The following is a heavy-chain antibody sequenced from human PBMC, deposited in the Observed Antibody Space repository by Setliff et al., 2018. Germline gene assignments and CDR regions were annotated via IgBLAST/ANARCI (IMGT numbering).Heavy chain of an antibody. CDR2: IYYSGST. D-gene: IGHD4-17*01. Sequence: SETLSLTCTVSGGSISSSSYYWGWIRQPPGKGLEWIGSIYYSGSTYYNPSLKSRVTISVDTSKSQFSLKLSSVTAADTAVYYCARGRVTTLENYYYYYGMDVWGQGTTVTVSS. CDR1: GGSISSSSYY. V-gene: IGHV4-39*07. J-gene: IGHJ6*02. CDR3: ARGRVTTLENYYYYYGMDV.